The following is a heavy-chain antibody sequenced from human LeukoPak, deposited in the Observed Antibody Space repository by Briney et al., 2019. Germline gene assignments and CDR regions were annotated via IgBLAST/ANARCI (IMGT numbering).Heavy chain of an antibody. D-gene: IGHD6-13*01. CDR3: ARDRSSSWYLDAFDI. V-gene: IGHV4-61*02. CDR2: IYTSGST. J-gene: IGHJ3*02. CDR1: GGSISSGSYY. Sequence: KPSETLSLTCTVSGGSISSGSYYWSWIRQPAGKGLEWIGRIYTSGSTNYNPSLKSRVTISVDTSKNQFSLKLSSVTAADTAVYYRARDRSSSWYLDAFDIWGQGTMVTVSS.